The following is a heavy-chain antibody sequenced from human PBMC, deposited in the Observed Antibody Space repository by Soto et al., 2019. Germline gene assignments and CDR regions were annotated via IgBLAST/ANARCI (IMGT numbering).Heavy chain of an antibody. V-gene: IGHV4-31*01. D-gene: IGHD3-9*01. J-gene: IGHJ3*01. Sequence: QVQLQESGPGLVKASQTLSLTCTVSGDSISSDGYYLTWIRQHPGKGLEWIGDIYYSGSTSYNPSLESPVTMSVHASDIQLSLKLLSVTAADTAVYYCARRHDALTGPDAFDVWGQGTKVTVSS. CDR1: GDSISSDGYY. CDR2: IYYSGST. CDR3: ARRHDALTGPDAFDV.